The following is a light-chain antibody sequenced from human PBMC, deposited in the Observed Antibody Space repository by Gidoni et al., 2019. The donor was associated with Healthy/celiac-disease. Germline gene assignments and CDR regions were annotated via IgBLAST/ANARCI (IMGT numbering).Light chain of an antibody. CDR2: GAS. J-gene: IGKJ3*01. V-gene: IGKV3-15*01. Sequence: ELVMTHSPATLSVSPGERATLSCRASQSVSSNLAWYQQKPGQAPRLLIYGASTRATGIPARCSGSGAGTEFTLTISSLQSEDFAVYYCQQYNNWPPHTFGPWDQSGYQT. CDR1: QSVSSN. CDR3: QQYNNWPPHT.